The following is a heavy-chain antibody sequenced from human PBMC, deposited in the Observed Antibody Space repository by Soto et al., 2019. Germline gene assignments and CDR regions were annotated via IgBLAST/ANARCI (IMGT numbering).Heavy chain of an antibody. D-gene: IGHD5-18*01. CDR2: ISYDGSNK. J-gene: IGHJ4*02. CDR1: GFTFSSYA. Sequence: QVQLVESGGGVVQPGRSLRLSCAASGFTFSSYAMHWVRQAPGKGLEWVAVISYDGSNKYYADSVKGRFTISRDNFKNTLYLQMNSLRAEDTAVYYCARVKLWLGWAFDYWGQGTLVTVSS. CDR3: ARVKLWLGWAFDY. V-gene: IGHV3-30-3*01.